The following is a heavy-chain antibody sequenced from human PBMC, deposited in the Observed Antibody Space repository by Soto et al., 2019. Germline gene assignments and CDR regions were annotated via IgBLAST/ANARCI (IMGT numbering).Heavy chain of an antibody. V-gene: IGHV3-9*01. CDR3: ARRGRDYGDYYGMDV. D-gene: IGHD4-17*01. J-gene: IGHJ6*02. Sequence: EVQLVEAGGGLGQPGRSLRLSCAASGFTFDDYAMHWVRQAPGKGLEWVSGISWNSGSIGYADSVKGRFTISRDNAKNSLYLQMNSLRAEDTALYYCARRGRDYGDYYGMDVWGQGTTVTVSS. CDR1: GFTFDDYA. CDR2: ISWNSGSI.